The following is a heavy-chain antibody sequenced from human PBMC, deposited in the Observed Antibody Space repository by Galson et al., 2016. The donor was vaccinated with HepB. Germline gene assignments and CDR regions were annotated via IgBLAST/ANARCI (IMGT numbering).Heavy chain of an antibody. J-gene: IGHJ3*02. D-gene: IGHD5-18*01. Sequence: PALVKPTQTLTLTCTFSGFSLSTSGVGVGWIRQPPGKALEWLALRYWDDDQRYSPSLNSRLTITKETSKNQVVLTMTNMDPVDTATNSCAHRFRDTAQDSFDIWGQGTVVTVSS. CDR3: AHRFRDTAQDSFDI. CDR1: GFSLSTSGVG. CDR2: RYWDDDQ. V-gene: IGHV2-5*02.